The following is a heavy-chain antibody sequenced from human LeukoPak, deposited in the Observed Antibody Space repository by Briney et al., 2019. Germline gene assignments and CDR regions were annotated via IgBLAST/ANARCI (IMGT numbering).Heavy chain of an antibody. CDR3: ARSPPVPTIFGVVGYYYYMDV. V-gene: IGHV1-8*01. Sequence: ASVKVSCKASGYTFTSYDINWVRQATGQGLEWMRWMNPNSGNTGYAQKFQGRVTMTRNTSISTAYMELSSLRSEDTAVYYCARSPPVPTIFGVVGYYYYMDVWGKGTTVTVSS. J-gene: IGHJ6*03. D-gene: IGHD3-3*01. CDR2: MNPNSGNT. CDR1: GYTFTSYD.